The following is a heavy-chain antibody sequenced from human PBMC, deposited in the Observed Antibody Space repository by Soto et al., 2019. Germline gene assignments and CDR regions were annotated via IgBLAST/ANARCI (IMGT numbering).Heavy chain of an antibody. CDR1: GXTFSDYA. D-gene: IGHD2-2*01. J-gene: IGHJ4*02. Sequence: RRLSFTGSGXTFSDYAVNWVRQAPGKGLEWVGFIRSEAYGGTPEYAASAKGIFTISRDDSKSIAYLQMNSLKTEDTAVYYCARSFAGCCSTSCQYFDYWGRGALVTVSS. V-gene: IGHV3-49*04. CDR3: ARSFAGCCSTSCQYFDY. CDR2: IRSEAYGGTP.